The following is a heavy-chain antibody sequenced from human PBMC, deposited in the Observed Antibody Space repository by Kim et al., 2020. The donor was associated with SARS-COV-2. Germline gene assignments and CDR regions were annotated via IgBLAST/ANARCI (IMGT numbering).Heavy chain of an antibody. CDR1: GYTFTSCY. V-gene: IGHV1-18*01. D-gene: IGHD3-10*01. Sequence: ASVKVSCKTSGYTFTSCYISWVRQPPGQGLEWMGWISAYNYKTNYAQKFQGRVTMTTDTSTTTAYMELRSLRSDDTAVYYCARVQDYYGSGSYQDNWGQGTLVTVSS. CDR3: ARVQDYYGSGSYQDN. J-gene: IGHJ4*02. CDR2: ISAYNYKT.